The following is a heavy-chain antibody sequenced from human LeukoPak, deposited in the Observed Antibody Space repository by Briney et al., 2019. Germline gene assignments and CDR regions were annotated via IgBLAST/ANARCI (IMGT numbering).Heavy chain of an antibody. CDR3: VTLDSGGFYVGAH. Sequence: GESLKISCKGSGCSFTTYWIGWVRQMPGKGLEWMGIIHPGNSDTRYRPSFQGQVTISADKSISTAYLQWSSLEASDSAMYYCVTLDSGGFYVGAHWGQGTLVTVSS. CDR1: GCSFTTYW. CDR2: IHPGNSDT. J-gene: IGHJ4*02. V-gene: IGHV5-51*01. D-gene: IGHD3-22*01.